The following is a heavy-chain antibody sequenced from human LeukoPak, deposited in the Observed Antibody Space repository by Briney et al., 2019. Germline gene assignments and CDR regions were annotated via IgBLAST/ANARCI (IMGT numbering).Heavy chain of an antibody. D-gene: IGHD1-26*01. J-gene: IGHJ4*02. V-gene: IGHV3-23*01. CDR2: VSGDGVNT. CDR3: AKDNSYSGSVY. CDR1: GFTFSSHA. Sequence: GGSLRLSCAASGFTFSSHAMTWVRQAPGKGLEWVSVVSGDGVNTYYADSVKGRFTISRDNSKNTLYLQMNSLRAEDTAVYYCAKDNSYSGSVYWGQGTLVTVSS.